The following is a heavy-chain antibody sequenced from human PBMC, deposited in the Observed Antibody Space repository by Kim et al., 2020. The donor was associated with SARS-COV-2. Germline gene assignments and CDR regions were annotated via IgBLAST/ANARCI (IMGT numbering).Heavy chain of an antibody. CDR3: ARPNIVATILRRLYYYYGMDV. Sequence: GGSLRLSCAASGFTFSSYGMHWVRQAPGKGLEWVAVIWYDGSNKYYADSVKGRFTISRDNSKNTLYLQMNSLRAEDTAVYYCARPNIVATILRRLYYYYGMDVWGQGTPVTVSS. J-gene: IGHJ6*02. D-gene: IGHD5-12*01. CDR2: IWYDGSNK. CDR1: GFTFSSYG. V-gene: IGHV3-33*01.